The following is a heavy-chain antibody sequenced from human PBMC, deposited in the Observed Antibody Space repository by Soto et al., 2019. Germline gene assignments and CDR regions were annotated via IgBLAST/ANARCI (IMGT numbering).Heavy chain of an antibody. V-gene: IGHV3-30-3*01. D-gene: IGHD6-19*01. CDR3: ARSIAVAGTPEFDY. J-gene: IGHJ4*02. CDR2: ISYDNGVNK. CDR1: GFTFSSYT. Sequence: QVQLVESGGGVVQPGRSLRLSCAASGFTFSSYTMHWVRQAPGKGLEWVAVISYDNGVNKYYADSVKGRFTISRDNSKNTLYLQMNSLRAEDTAVYYCARSIAVAGTPEFDYWGQRALVTVSS.